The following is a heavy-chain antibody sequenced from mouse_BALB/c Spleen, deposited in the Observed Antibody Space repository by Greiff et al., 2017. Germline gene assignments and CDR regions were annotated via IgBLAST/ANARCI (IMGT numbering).Heavy chain of an antibody. V-gene: IGHV1-14*01. J-gene: IGHJ4*01. Sequence: EVQLQQSGPELVKPGASVKMSCKASGYTFTSYVMHWVKQKPGQGLEWIGYINPYNDGTKYNEKFKGKATLTSDKSSSTAYMELSSLTSEDSAVYYCARGFITTVVARGYAMDYWGQGTSVTVSS. CDR2: INPYNDGT. CDR3: ARGFITTVVARGYAMDY. CDR1: GYTFTSYV. D-gene: IGHD1-1*01.